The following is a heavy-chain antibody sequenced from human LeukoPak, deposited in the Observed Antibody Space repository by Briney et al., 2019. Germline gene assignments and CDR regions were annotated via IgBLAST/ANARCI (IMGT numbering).Heavy chain of an antibody. D-gene: IGHD1-1*01. CDR2: IYYSGST. V-gene: IGHV4-39*01. CDR1: GGSISSSSYY. Sequence: ASETLSLTCTVSGGSISSSSYYWGWIRQPPGKGLEWIGSIYYSGSTYYNPSLKSRVTISVDTSKNQFSLKLSSVTTADTAVYYCATLNWNDVAEFDYWGQGTLVTVSS. J-gene: IGHJ4*02. CDR3: ATLNWNDVAEFDY.